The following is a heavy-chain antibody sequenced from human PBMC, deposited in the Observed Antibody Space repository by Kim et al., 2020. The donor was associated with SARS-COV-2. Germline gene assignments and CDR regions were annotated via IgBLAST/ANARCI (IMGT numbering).Heavy chain of an antibody. CDR1: GFTFSSYA. CDR3: AKGGSGLRYFDWLPYYFDY. V-gene: IGHV3-23*01. Sequence: GGSLRLSCAASGFTFSSYAMSWVRQAPGKGLEWVSAISGSGGSTYYADSVKGRFTISRDNSKNTLYLQMNSLRAEDTAVYYCAKGGSGLRYFDWLPYYFDYWGQGTLVTVSS. CDR2: ISGSGGST. J-gene: IGHJ4*02. D-gene: IGHD3-9*01.